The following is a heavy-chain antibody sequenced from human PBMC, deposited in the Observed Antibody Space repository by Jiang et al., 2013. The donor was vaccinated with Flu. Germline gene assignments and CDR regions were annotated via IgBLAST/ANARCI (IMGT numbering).Heavy chain of an antibody. J-gene: IGHJ4*02. CDR3: ARGPAVAGGDNFDY. CDR1: GYTFTRHY. D-gene: IGHD6-19*01. V-gene: IGHV1-46*01. CDR2: INPSGGTT. Sequence: VKISCKASGYTFTRHYMHWVRQAPGQGLEWMGIINPSGGTTSNSQKFQGRLTMTSDTSTSTVYMELSSLRSEDTAVYYCARGPAVAGGDNFDYWGQGTLVTVSS.